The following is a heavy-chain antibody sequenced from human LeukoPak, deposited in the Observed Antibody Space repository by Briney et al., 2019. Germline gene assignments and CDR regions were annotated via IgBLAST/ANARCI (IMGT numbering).Heavy chain of an antibody. Sequence: PGGSLRLSCAASGFNFSSYWMHWVRQAPGKGLVWVSRINSDGSSTSYADSVKGRFTISRDNAKNTLYLQMNSLRAEDTAVYYCARVVGGSWIDYWGQGTLVTVSS. D-gene: IGHD2-15*01. CDR3: ARVVGGSWIDY. CDR1: GFNFSSYW. CDR2: INSDGSST. J-gene: IGHJ4*02. V-gene: IGHV3-74*01.